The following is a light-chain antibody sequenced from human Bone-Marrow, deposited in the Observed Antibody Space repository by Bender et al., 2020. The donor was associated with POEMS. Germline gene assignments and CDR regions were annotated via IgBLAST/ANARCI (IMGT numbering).Light chain of an antibody. V-gene: IGLV2-23*02. CDR3: CSYAVGRSYV. J-gene: IGLJ1*01. CDR1: SSDVAAYNL. CDR2: DVT. Sequence: QSALTQPASVSGSPGQSITISCTATSSDVAAYNLVSWYQQHPGRAPKLMIYDVTRRPSGVSNRFSGSKSGNTASLTISGLQADDEAEYYCCSYAVGRSYVFGTGTKVTVL.